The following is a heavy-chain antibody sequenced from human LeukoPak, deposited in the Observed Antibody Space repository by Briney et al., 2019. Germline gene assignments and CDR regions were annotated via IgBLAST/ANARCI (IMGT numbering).Heavy chain of an antibody. J-gene: IGHJ4*02. CDR2: ISGSGGST. D-gene: IGHD2-21*01. V-gene: IGHV3-23*01. Sequence: GGSLRLSCAASGFTFSSYAMSWVRQAPGKGLEWVSAISGSGGSTHYADSVKGRFTISRDNSKNTLYLQMNSLRAEDTAVYYCARDHVVANPGFDYWGQGTLVTVSS. CDR3: ARDHVVANPGFDY. CDR1: GFTFSSYA.